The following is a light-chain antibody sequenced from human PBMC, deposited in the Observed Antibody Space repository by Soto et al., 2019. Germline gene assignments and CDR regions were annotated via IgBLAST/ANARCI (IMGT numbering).Light chain of an antibody. Sequence: DIHIPYLHSKLSGSVADRVTVTALASQTISSWLAWYQQKPGKAPKRLIYNASTLKSGVTSRIGGSRSGTDFTLTIISLQPEDFVTDYCQQSYSTLGTFGQGTKVDIK. J-gene: IGKJ1*01. V-gene: IGKV1-5*03. CDR2: NAS. CDR1: QTISSW. CDR3: QQSYSTLGT.